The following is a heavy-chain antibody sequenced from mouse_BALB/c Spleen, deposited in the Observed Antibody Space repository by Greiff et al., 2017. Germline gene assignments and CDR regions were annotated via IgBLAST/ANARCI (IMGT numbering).Heavy chain of an antibody. CDR1: GYSITSDYA. J-gene: IGHJ2*01. D-gene: IGHD2-10*01. CDR2: ISYSGST. V-gene: IGHV3-2*02. Sequence: EVQLQESGPGLVKPSQSLSLTCTVTGYSITSDYAWNWIRQFPGNKLEWMGYISYSGSTSYNPSLKSRISITRDTSKNQFFLQLNSVTTEDTATYYCARSVAYYGNYYFDYWGQGTTLTVSS. CDR3: ARSVAYYGNYYFDY.